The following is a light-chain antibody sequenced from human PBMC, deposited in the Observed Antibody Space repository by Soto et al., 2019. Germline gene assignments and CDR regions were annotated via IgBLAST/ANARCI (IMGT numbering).Light chain of an antibody. CDR2: TAS. CDR1: QGISSH. CDR3: XXXXXXXLX. V-gene: IGKV1-8*01. J-gene: IGKJ4*01. Sequence: AIRMTQSPSSFSASTGDRVTITCRASQGISSHLAWYQVKPGKAPRLLIYTASYLESGVPSRFSGSGSGTDFTLTISSLQSXXXXXXXXXXXXXXXLXFGRGTKVEIK.